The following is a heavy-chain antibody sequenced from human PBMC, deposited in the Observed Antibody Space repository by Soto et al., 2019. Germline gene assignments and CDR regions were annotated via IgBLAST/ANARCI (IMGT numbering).Heavy chain of an antibody. J-gene: IGHJ3*02. Sequence: EVQLVESGGGLVQPGQSLRVSCAASGFSFSSYSMNWVRQAPGKGLEWISYISSSKTYIWYADSVKGRFTISRDNAKNSLSLQMNSLRDEETAVYYCVRDSGWAFDIWGLGTTVTVSS. CDR2: ISSSKTYI. CDR1: GFSFSSYS. V-gene: IGHV3-48*02. CDR3: VRDSGWAFDI. D-gene: IGHD6-19*01.